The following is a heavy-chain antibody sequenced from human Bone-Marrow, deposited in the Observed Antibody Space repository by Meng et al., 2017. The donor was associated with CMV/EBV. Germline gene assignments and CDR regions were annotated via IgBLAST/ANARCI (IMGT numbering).Heavy chain of an antibody. J-gene: IGHJ4*02. CDR3: ARDGSSSWYSFDY. CDR1: GFTFSSYA. Sequence: GESLKISCAASGFTFSSYAMHWVRQAPGKGLEWVAVISYDGSNKYYADSVKGRFTISRDNSKNSLYLQMHNLRVEDTAVYYCARDGSSSWYSFDYWGQGTLVTVSS. CDR2: ISYDGSNK. D-gene: IGHD6-13*01. V-gene: IGHV3-30*04.